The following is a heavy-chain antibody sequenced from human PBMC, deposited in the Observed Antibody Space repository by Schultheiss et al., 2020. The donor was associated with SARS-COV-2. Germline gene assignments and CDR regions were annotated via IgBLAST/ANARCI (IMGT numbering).Heavy chain of an antibody. Sequence: SETLSLTCTVSGGSISSGDYYWSWIRQPPGKGLEWIGYIYYSGSTNYNPSLKSRVTISVDTSKNQFSLKLTSVTAADTAVYYCARGSVAGTWGYWGQGTLVTVSS. CDR2: IYYSGST. CDR1: GGSISSGDYY. CDR3: ARGSVAGTWGY. D-gene: IGHD6-19*01. V-gene: IGHV4-61*08. J-gene: IGHJ4*02.